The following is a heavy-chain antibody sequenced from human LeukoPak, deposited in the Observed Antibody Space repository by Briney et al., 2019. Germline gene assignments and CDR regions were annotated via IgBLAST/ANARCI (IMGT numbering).Heavy chain of an antibody. J-gene: IGHJ4*02. V-gene: IGHV3-7*03. CDR3: AKNFGLPY. D-gene: IGHD3-10*01. Sequence: TGGSLRLSCAASGFTFSSYWMNWARQAPGKGLEWVASINHNGNVNYYVDSVKGRFTISRDNAKNSLYLQMNSLRAEDTAVYYCAKNFGLPYWGQGTLVTVSS. CDR1: GFTFSSYW. CDR2: INHNGNVN.